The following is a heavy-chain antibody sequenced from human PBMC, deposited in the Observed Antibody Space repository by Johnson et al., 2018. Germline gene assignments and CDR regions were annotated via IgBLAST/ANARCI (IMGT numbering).Heavy chain of an antibody. CDR2: IIPLFGTG. V-gene: IGHV1-69*01. Sequence: VQLLESGAEVKKPGSSVKVSCKASGGTFSSYAISWVRQAPGQGLEWMGGIIPLFGTGHYAQKFQGRVTIPADESTSPAYMERRSRRSEDTAVYYCACMYSSSAPFGYYDGMDVWGQGTTVTVSS. D-gene: IGHD6-6*01. CDR1: GGTFSSYA. CDR3: ACMYSSSAPFGYYDGMDV. J-gene: IGHJ6*02.